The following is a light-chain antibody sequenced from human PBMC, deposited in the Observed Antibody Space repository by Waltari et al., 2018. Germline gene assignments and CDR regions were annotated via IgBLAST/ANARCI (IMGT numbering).Light chain of an antibody. V-gene: IGKV3-15*01. CDR3: QQYSNWPPRYT. CDR1: QSISSD. CDR2: GAS. Sequence: EIVMTQSPVTLSVSPGEGATLSCRARQSISSDLAWYQHKPGHAPRLLIYGASTRATGVPVRFSGSGSGTEFTLTISGLQSEDFAVYYCQQYSNWPPRYTFGQGTRLEIK. J-gene: IGKJ2*01.